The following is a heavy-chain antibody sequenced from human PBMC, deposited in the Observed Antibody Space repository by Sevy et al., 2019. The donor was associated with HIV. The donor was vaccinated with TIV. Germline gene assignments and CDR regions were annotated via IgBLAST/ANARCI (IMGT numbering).Heavy chain of an antibody. Sequence: GGSLRLSCAASGFTFTSYGMHWVRQAPGKGLEWVSGITWNSVILGYADSVKGRFTISRDNARNSLYLEMKSLRAEDTALYYCAKSSFLPAAGNAYYFDYWGQGTLVTVSS. CDR3: AKSSFLPAAGNAYYFDY. CDR2: ITWNSVIL. J-gene: IGHJ4*02. CDR1: GFTFTSYG. D-gene: IGHD6-25*01. V-gene: IGHV3-9*01.